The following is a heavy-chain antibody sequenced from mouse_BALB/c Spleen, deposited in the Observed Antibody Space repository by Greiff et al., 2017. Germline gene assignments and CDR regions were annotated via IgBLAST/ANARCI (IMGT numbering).Heavy chain of an antibody. CDR1: GFSLTGYG. D-gene: IGHD2-4*01. J-gene: IGHJ4*01. CDR2: IWGDGST. Sequence: VKLQESGPGLVAPSQSLSITCTVSGFSLTGYGVNWVRQPPGKGLEWLGMIWGDGSTDYNSALKSRLSISKDNSKSQVFLKMNSLQTDDTARYYCARARDYDGYYAMDYWGQGTSVTVSS. V-gene: IGHV2-6-7*01. CDR3: ARARDYDGYYAMDY.